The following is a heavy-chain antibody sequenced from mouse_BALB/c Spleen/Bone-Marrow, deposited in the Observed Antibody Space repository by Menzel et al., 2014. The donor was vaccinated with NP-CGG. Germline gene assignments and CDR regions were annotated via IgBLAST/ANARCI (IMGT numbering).Heavy chain of an antibody. CDR3: ARSGVPYAMDY. CDR1: GYTFTDYN. J-gene: IGHJ4*01. V-gene: IGHV1S29*02. D-gene: IGHD3-1*01. CDR2: IYPYNGGT. Sequence: VQLKESGPELVKPGASVKISCKASGYTFTDYNMHWVKQSHGKSLEWIGYIYPYNGGTGYNQKFKSKATLTVDNSPSTAYMELRSLTSEDSAVYYCARSGVPYAMDYWGQGTSVTVSS.